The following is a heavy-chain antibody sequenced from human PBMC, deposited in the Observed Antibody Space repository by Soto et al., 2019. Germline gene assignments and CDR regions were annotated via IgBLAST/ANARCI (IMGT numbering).Heavy chain of an antibody. CDR2: ISGSGGST. CDR1: GFTFSNYA. Sequence: GGSLRLSRAASGFTFSNYAVNWVRQAPGKGLEWVSTISGSGGSTYYADSVKGRFTISRDNYKNTLYLQMNSLRAEDTAVYYCAKDQGSSWYEIDYWGQGTLVTVSS. V-gene: IGHV3-23*01. J-gene: IGHJ4*02. D-gene: IGHD6-13*01. CDR3: AKDQGSSWYEIDY.